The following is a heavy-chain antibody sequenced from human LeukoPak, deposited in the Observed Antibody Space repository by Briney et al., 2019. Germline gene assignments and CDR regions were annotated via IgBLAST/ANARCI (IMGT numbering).Heavy chain of an antibody. D-gene: IGHD3-22*01. Sequence: ASVKVSCKASGYTFTSYDINWVRQATGQGLEWMGWMNPNRGNTGYAQKFQGRVTMTRNTSISTAYMELSSLRSEDTAVYYCARGPRDYYDSSGYYQHWGQGTLVTVSS. J-gene: IGHJ4*02. CDR2: MNPNRGNT. CDR3: ARGPRDYYDSSGYYQH. V-gene: IGHV1-8*01. CDR1: GYTFTSYD.